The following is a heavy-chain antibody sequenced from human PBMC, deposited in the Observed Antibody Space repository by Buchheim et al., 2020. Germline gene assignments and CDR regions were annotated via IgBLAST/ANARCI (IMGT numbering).Heavy chain of an antibody. V-gene: IGHV3-21*01. J-gene: IGHJ6*02. CDR2: ISSSSSYI. Sequence: VQLVESGGGVVQPGRSLRLSCAASGFTFSSYGMHWVRQAPGKGLEWVSSISSSSSYIYYADSVKGRFTISRDNAKNSLYLQMNSLRAEDTAVYYCARGSGTMVRGVIEYYYYGMDVWGQGTT. D-gene: IGHD3-10*01. CDR1: GFTFSSYG. CDR3: ARGSGTMVRGVIEYYYYGMDV.